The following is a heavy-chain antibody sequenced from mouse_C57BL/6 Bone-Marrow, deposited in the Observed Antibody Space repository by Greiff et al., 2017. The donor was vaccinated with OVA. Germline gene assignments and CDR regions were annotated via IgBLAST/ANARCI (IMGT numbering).Heavy chain of an antibody. CDR2: ISSGGSYT. CDR1: GFTFSSYG. Sequence: EVHLVESGGDLVKPGGSLKLSCAASGFTFSSYGMSWVRQTPDKRLEWVATISSGGSYTYYPASVKGRFTISRDHAKNTLYLQMSSLKSEDTAMYYCAITTVVARDYWGQGTTLTVSS. J-gene: IGHJ2*01. CDR3: AITTVVARDY. V-gene: IGHV5-6*01. D-gene: IGHD1-1*01.